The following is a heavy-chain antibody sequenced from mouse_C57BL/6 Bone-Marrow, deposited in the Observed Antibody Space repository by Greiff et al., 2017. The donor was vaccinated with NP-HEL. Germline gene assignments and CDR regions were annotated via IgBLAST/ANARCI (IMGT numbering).Heavy chain of an antibody. CDR2: IWPGGGT. D-gene: IGHD3-1*01. CDR3: ARNDSDAMDY. Sequence: VQLQESGPGLVAPSQSLSITCTVSGFSLTSYAISWVRQPPGKGLEWLGVIWPGGGTNYNSALNSRLSISKDNSKSQVFLKMNSLQTDDTARYYCARNDSDAMDYWGQGTSVTVSS. J-gene: IGHJ4*01. CDR1: GFSLTSYA. V-gene: IGHV2-9-1*01.